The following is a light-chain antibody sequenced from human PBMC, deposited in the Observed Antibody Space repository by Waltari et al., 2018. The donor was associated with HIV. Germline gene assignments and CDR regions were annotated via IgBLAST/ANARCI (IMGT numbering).Light chain of an antibody. Sequence: QAVLTQPPSAPGTPGQRITISCSGTSSNIGSDAVNWYQQLPGTAPKLLIYNKNQRPSGVPARFSASKSGTSASLAISGLQSEDEADYYCATWDHRLNGWVFGGGTKLTVL. CDR2: NKN. V-gene: IGLV1-44*01. CDR1: SSNIGSDA. CDR3: ATWDHRLNGWV. J-gene: IGLJ3*02.